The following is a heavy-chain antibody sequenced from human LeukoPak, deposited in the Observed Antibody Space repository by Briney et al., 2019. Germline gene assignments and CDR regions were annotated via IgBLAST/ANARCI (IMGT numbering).Heavy chain of an antibody. CDR1: GFTFSSYG. V-gene: IGHV3-30*18. CDR3: AKDFLERAYGSVSYPTS. J-gene: IGHJ4*02. D-gene: IGHD3-10*01. Sequence: GGSLRLSCAASGFTFSSYGMHWVRQAPGKGLERVAVISYDGYNKYYADSVKGRFTISRDNSKNTLYLQMNSLRAEDTALYYCAKDFLERAYGSVSYPTSWGQGTLVTVSS. CDR2: ISYDGYNK.